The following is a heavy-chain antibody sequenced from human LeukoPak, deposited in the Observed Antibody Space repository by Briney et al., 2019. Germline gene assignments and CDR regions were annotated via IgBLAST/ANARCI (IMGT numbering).Heavy chain of an antibody. Sequence: SETLSLTCAVYGGSFSGYYWSWIRQPPGKGLEWIGEINHSGSTNYNPSLKSRVTISVDTSKNQFSLKLSSVTAADTAVYYCARGHLTGRGYFDYWGQGTLVTVSS. CDR1: GGSFSGYY. D-gene: IGHD1-20*01. J-gene: IGHJ4*02. V-gene: IGHV4-34*01. CDR2: INHSGST. CDR3: ARGHLTGRGYFDY.